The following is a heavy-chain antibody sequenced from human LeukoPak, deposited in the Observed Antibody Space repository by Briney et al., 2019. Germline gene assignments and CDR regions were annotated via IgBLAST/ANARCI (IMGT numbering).Heavy chain of an antibody. D-gene: IGHD4-17*01. CDR2: ISSNGGST. CDR3: ARGGMTTLSYFDY. V-gene: IGHV3-64*01. J-gene: IGHJ4*02. CDR1: GFTFSSYA. Sequence: GGSLRLSCAASGFTFSSYAMHWVRQAPGKGLEYVSAISSNGGSTYYANSVKGRFTISRDNSKNTLYLQMGSLRAEDMAVYYCARGGMTTLSYFDYWGQGTLVTVSS.